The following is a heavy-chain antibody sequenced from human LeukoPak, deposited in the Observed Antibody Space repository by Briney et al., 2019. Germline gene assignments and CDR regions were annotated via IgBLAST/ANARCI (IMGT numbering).Heavy chain of an antibody. CDR3: ARVSRSAFDI. D-gene: IGHD1-26*01. J-gene: IGHJ3*02. CDR1: GYTFTDYY. Sequence: ASVTVSCKVSGYTFTDYYMHWVQQAPGKGLEWMGLVDPEDGETIYAEKFQGRVTITADTSTDTAYLQWSSLKASDTAMYYCARVSRSAFDIWGQGTMVTVSS. V-gene: IGHV1-69-2*01. CDR2: VDPEDGET.